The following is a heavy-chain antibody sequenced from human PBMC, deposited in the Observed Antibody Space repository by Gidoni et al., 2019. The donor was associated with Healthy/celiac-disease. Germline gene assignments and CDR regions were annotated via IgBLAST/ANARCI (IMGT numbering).Heavy chain of an antibody. J-gene: IGHJ4*02. CDR1: GFTFSSYW. CDR2: INSDGSST. V-gene: IGHV3-74*01. CDR3: ARGGNIVVVPAAIRY. Sequence: EVQLVESGGGLVQPGGSLRLSCAASGFTFSSYWLHWVRQAPGKGLVWVSRINSDGSSTSYADSVKGRFTISRDNAKNTLYLQMNSLRAEDTAVYYCARGGNIVVVPAAIRYWGQGTLVTVSS. D-gene: IGHD2-2*01.